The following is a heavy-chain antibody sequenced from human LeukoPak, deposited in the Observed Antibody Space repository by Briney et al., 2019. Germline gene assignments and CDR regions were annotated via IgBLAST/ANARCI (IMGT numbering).Heavy chain of an antibody. D-gene: IGHD6-13*01. V-gene: IGHV3-30*03. CDR3: LYSSSSGDY. CDR1: GFTFSSYG. CDR2: ISYDGSNK. J-gene: IGHJ4*02. Sequence: PGGSLRLSCAAPGFTFSSYGMHWVRQAPGKGLEWVAVISYDGSNKYHADSVKGRFTISRDNSKNTLYLQMNSLRAEDTAVYYCLYSSSSGDYWGQGTLVTVSS.